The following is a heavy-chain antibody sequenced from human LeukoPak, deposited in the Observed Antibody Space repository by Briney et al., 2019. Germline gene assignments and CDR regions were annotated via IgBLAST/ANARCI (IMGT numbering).Heavy chain of an antibody. CDR2: ISAYNGNT. CDR1: GYTFTSYG. Sequence: ASVKVSCKASGYTFTSYGISWVRQAPGQGLEWMGWISAYNGNTNYAQKLQGRVTMTTDTSTSTAYMELRSLRSDDTAVYYCARASGAATMAGYYYGMDVWGRGTTVTVSS. D-gene: IGHD2-15*01. CDR3: ARASGAATMAGYYYGMDV. J-gene: IGHJ6*02. V-gene: IGHV1-18*01.